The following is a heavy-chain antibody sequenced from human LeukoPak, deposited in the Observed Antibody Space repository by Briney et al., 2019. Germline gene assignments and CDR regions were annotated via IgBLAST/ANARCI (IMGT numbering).Heavy chain of an antibody. Sequence: SQTLSLTCAISGDSVSRDSAVWNWIRQSPSRGLEWLGRTYYKSRRYNDYAESVKSRITINSDTSKNQFSLQLNSVTPEDTAVYYCARGWSGYDYWGQGTLVTVSS. J-gene: IGHJ4*02. V-gene: IGHV6-1*01. D-gene: IGHD5-12*01. CDR1: GDSVSRDSAV. CDR2: TYYKSRRYN. CDR3: ARGWSGYDY.